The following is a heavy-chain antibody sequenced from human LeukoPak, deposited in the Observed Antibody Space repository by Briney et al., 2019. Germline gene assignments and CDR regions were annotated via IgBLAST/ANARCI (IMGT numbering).Heavy chain of an antibody. Sequence: GGSLRLSCAASGFTFSSYWMHWVRQAPGKGLVWVSRINSDGSSTSYADSVKGRFTISRDNAKNSLYLQMNSLRAEDTAVYYCARDPYNYYYGSGSYYKNDAFDIWGQGTMVTVSS. CDR1: GFTFSSYW. V-gene: IGHV3-74*01. CDR3: ARDPYNYYYGSGSYYKNDAFDI. CDR2: INSDGSST. D-gene: IGHD3-10*01. J-gene: IGHJ3*02.